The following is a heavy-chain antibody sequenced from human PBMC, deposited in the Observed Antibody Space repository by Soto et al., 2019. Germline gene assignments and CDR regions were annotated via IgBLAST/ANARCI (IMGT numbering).Heavy chain of an antibody. CDR1: GFTFTSSA. V-gene: IGHV1-58*01. Sequence: ASVKVSCKASGFTFTSSAVQWVRQARGQRLEWIGWIVVGSGNTNYAQKFQERVTITRDMSTSTAYMELSSLRSEDTAVYYCAADSAYYYDSSGYYWGQGTLVTVSS. J-gene: IGHJ4*02. D-gene: IGHD3-22*01. CDR3: AADSAYYYDSSGYY. CDR2: IVVGSGNT.